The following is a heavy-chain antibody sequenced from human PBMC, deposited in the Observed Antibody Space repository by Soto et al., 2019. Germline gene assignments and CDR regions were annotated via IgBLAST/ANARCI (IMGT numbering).Heavy chain of an antibody. CDR2: IYYSGST. CDR3: ARGAPSAASFDP. V-gene: IGHV4-59*01. J-gene: IGHJ5*02. D-gene: IGHD6-13*01. Sequence: SETLSLTCTVSGGSISSYYWSWIRQPPGKGLEWIGYIYYSGSTNYNPSLKSRVTISVDTSKNQFSLKLSSVTAADTAVYYCARGAPSAASFDPRGQGTLVTVSS. CDR1: GGSISSYY.